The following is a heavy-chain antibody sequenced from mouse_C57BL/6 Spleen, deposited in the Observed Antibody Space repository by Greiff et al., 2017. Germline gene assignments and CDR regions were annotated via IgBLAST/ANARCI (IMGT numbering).Heavy chain of an antibody. J-gene: IGHJ2*01. CDR2: LRNKANGYTT. D-gene: IGHD2-5*01. CDR3: ARASHYSNRNFDY. Sequence: EVKLVESGGGLVQPGGSLSLSCAASGFTFTDYYMSWVRQPPGKALEWLGFLRNKANGYTTEYSASVKGRFTISRDNSQSILYLQMNALRAEDSATYYCARASHYSNRNFDYWGQGTTLTVSS. V-gene: IGHV7-3*01. CDR1: GFTFTDYY.